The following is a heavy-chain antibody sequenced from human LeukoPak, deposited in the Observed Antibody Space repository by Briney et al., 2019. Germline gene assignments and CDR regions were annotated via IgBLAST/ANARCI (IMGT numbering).Heavy chain of an antibody. CDR2: ISPGDSDT. J-gene: IGHJ4*02. Sequence: GESLKISCKGSGYSLSSYWIGWVRQMPGKGLEWMGIISPGDSDTRYSPSFQGQVTVSADKSISTAYLQWSSLKASDTAMYYCARHGTSSSNWYFDYWGQGTLVTVSS. CDR1: GYSLSSYW. CDR3: ARHGTSSSNWYFDY. D-gene: IGHD6-13*01. V-gene: IGHV5-51*01.